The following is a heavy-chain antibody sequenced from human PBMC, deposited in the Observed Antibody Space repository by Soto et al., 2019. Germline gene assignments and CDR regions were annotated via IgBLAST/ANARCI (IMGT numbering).Heavy chain of an antibody. CDR1: GDSVSRNNAV. Sequence: PSQTLSLTCDISGDSVSRNNAVWGWIRQSPSRGLEWLGRTFYRSRWYNDYALSVKGRITISPDTSKNQFSLQLTSVTPDDAGVYYCGRAGVTFCGLFPHFDLWGQGTLVTVSS. CDR3: GRAGVTFCGLFPHFDL. V-gene: IGHV6-1*01. D-gene: IGHD2-21*01. CDR2: TFYRSRWYN. J-gene: IGHJ4*02.